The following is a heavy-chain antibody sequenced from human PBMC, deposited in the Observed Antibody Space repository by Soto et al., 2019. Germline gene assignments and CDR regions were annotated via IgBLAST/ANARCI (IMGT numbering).Heavy chain of an antibody. CDR1: GFTFSSYG. CDR3: AKDESDIVVVPAAITRAYNWFDP. J-gene: IGHJ5*02. Sequence: QVQLVESGGGVVQPGRSLRLSCAASGFTFSSYGMHWVRQAPGKGLEWVAVISYDGSNKYYADSVKGRFTISRDNSKNTLYLQMNSLRAEDTAVYYCAKDESDIVVVPAAITRAYNWFDPWGQGTLVTVSS. D-gene: IGHD2-2*01. CDR2: ISYDGSNK. V-gene: IGHV3-30*18.